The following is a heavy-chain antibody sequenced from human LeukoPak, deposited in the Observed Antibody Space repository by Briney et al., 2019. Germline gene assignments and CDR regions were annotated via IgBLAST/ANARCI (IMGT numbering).Heavy chain of an antibody. Sequence: GGSLRLSCAASGFTFSSYGMHWVRQTPGKGLEWVANIKQDGSEKYYVDSVKGRFTISRDNAKNSLYLQMNSLRAEDTAVYYCASGPAPGYWGQGTLVTVSS. J-gene: IGHJ4*02. CDR1: GFTFSSYG. CDR2: IKQDGSEK. V-gene: IGHV3-7*01. CDR3: ASGPAPGY. D-gene: IGHD2-2*01.